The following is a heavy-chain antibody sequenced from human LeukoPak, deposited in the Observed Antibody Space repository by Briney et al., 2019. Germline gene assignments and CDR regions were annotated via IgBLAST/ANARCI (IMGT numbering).Heavy chain of an antibody. V-gene: IGHV3-33*01. CDR2: IWYDGSNK. Sequence: PGRSLRLSCAASGFTFSSYGMHWVRQAPGKGLEWVAVIWYDGSNKYYADSVKGRFTISRDNFKNTLYLQMNSLRAEDTAVYYCARDLRLGYFDYWGQGTLVTVSS. CDR3: ARDLRLGYFDY. J-gene: IGHJ4*02. D-gene: IGHD3-16*01. CDR1: GFTFSSYG.